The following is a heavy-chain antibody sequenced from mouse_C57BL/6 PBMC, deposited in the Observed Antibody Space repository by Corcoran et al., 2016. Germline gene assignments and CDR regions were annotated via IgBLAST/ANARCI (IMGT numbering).Heavy chain of an antibody. CDR2: INTYSGVP. D-gene: IGHD6-1*01. CDR3: AREPFAMDY. CDR1: GYTFTTSG. V-gene: IGHV9-3*01. J-gene: IGHJ4*01. Sequence: QIQLEQSGPELKKPGETVKISCKASGYTFTTSGMSWVKQAPGKGLKWMGWINTYSGVPTYADDFKGRFAFSLETSASTAYLQINNLKNEDTATYFCAREPFAMDYWGQGTSVTVSS.